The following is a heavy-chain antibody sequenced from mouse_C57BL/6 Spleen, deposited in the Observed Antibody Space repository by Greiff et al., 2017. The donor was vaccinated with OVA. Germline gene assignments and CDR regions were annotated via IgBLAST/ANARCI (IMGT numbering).Heavy chain of an antibody. CDR1: GYTFTDYY. CDR2: INTNNGGT. V-gene: IGHV1-26*01. Sequence: EVQLQQSGPELVKPGASVKISCKASGYTFTDYYMNWVKQSHGKSLEWIGDINTNNGGTSYNQQFKGKATLPVDTSSSTAYMELRSLTSEASAVYYCAKDVGYGSSFEGFAYWGQGTLVTVSA. CDR3: AKDVGYGSSFEGFAY. J-gene: IGHJ3*01. D-gene: IGHD1-1*01.